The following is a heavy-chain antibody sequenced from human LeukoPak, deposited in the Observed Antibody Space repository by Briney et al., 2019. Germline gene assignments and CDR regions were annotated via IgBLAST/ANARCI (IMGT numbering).Heavy chain of an antibody. Sequence: GGSLRLSCALSGFTSSTAWLTWVRQAPGKGLEWVSYISSSSSTIYYADSVKGRFTISRDNAKNSLYLQMNSLRAEDTAVYYCAKDGYNPWGQGTLVTVSS. CDR2: ISSSSSTI. V-gene: IGHV3-48*04. CDR3: AKDGYNP. J-gene: IGHJ4*02. D-gene: IGHD5-24*01. CDR1: GFTSSTAW.